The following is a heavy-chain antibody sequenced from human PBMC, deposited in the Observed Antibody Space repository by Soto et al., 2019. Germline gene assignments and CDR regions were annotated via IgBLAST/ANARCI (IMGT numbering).Heavy chain of an antibody. V-gene: IGHV1-69*06. D-gene: IGHD2-21*02. CDR1: GGTFSSYA. J-gene: IGHJ4*02. CDR2: IIPIFGTA. Sequence: QVQLVQSGAEVKKPGSSVKVSCKASGGTFSSYAISWVRQAPGQGLEWMGGIIPIFGTANYAQKFQGRDTITADKSTSTAYMELRSLRSEDTAVYYCARAAKVTTASGYYFDYWGQGTLVTVSS. CDR3: ARAAKVTTASGYYFDY.